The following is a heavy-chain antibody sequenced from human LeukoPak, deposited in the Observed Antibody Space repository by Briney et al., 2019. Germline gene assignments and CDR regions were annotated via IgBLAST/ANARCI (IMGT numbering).Heavy chain of an antibody. CDR2: IKQDGSEK. Sequence: PGGSLRLSCAASGFTFSSYWMSWVRQAPGKGLEWVANIKQDGSEKDYVDSVKGRLTISRDNAKNSLYLQMNSLRAEDTAVYYCARVRGGYCSSTSCSHGMDYWGQGTLVTVSS. V-gene: IGHV3-7*01. CDR1: GFTFSSYW. D-gene: IGHD2-2*01. CDR3: ARVRGGYCSSTSCSHGMDY. J-gene: IGHJ4*02.